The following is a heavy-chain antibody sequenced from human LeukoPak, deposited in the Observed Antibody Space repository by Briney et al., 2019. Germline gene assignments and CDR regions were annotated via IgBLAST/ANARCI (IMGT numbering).Heavy chain of an antibody. V-gene: IGHV3-74*03. D-gene: IGHD3-22*01. CDR1: GFAFSSYW. Sequence: PGGSLTLSCTASGFAFSSYWMHWVRQAPGKGLVWLSRIKGDGRHTKYPESVEDRFNISRDNAPNTLILQMNSLSAGDTAVYFCARDKSEYERSGMGDYGGQGTLVTVSS. CDR2: IKGDGRHT. CDR3: ARDKSEYERSGMGDY. J-gene: IGHJ4*02.